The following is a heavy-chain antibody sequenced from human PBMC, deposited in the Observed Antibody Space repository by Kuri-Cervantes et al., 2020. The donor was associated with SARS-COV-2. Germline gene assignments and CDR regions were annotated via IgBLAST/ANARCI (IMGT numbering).Heavy chain of an antibody. CDR2: IIPIFGTA. V-gene: IGHV1-69*06. CDR3: AREGSMVRGNYYMDV. CDR1: GGTFSSYT. J-gene: IGHJ6*03. Sequence: SVKVSCKASGGTFSSYTIGWVRQAPGQGLEWMGGIIPIFGTANYAQKFQGRVTITADKSTSTAYMELSSLRSEDTAVYYCAREGSMVRGNYYMDVWGKGTTVTVSS. D-gene: IGHD3-10*01.